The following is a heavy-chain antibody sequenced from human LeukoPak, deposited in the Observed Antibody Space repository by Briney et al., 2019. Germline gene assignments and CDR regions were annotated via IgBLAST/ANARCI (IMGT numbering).Heavy chain of an antibody. J-gene: IGHJ3*02. V-gene: IGHV4-59*01. D-gene: IGHD6-19*01. CDR2: IYDSGT. CDR1: GGSISGYY. CDR3: ARDQWKLGNAFDI. Sequence: SETLSLTCTVSGGSISGYYWSWIRQPPGRGLEWIGYIYDSGTKYNPSLKSRVTISLDTSKNQFSLKLTSVTAADTAIYYCARDQWKLGNAFDIWAHGTMVTVSS.